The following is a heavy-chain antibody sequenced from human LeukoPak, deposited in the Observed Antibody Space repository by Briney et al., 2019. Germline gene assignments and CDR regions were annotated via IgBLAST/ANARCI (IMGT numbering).Heavy chain of an antibody. Sequence: SETLSLTCTVSGGSIRSSYYYWGWIRQPPGKRLEWIGEIYHTGSTNYNPSLKSRVTMSVDKSNNQFSLKLSSVTAADTAVYYCATYVRSFDYWGQGALVTVSS. V-gene: IGHV4-39*07. CDR3: ATYVRSFDY. CDR1: GGSIRSSYYY. J-gene: IGHJ4*02. CDR2: IYHTGST. D-gene: IGHD3-16*01.